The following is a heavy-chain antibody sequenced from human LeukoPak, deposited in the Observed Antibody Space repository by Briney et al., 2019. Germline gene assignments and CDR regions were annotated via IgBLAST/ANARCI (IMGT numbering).Heavy chain of an antibody. CDR3: AATGSETDAFDI. CDR1: GFTFSTSA. Sequence: SVKVSCEASGFTFSTSAMQWVRQARGQRLECIGWITVGNGHTNYAQKFQERVSITRDMSTTTAYMELSNLRSEDTAVYYCAATGSETDAFDIWGQGTMVTVSS. D-gene: IGHD6-25*01. J-gene: IGHJ3*02. CDR2: ITVGNGHT. V-gene: IGHV1-58*02.